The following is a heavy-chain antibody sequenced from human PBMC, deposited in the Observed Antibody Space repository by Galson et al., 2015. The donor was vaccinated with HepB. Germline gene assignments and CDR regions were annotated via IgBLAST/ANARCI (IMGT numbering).Heavy chain of an antibody. J-gene: IGHJ4*02. CDR3: ARDGPDSSGYYFPDY. CDR2: INPSGGST. D-gene: IGHD3-22*01. V-gene: IGHV1-46*04. Sequence: VKVSCKASGYTFTSYYMHWVRQAPGQGLEWMGIINPSGGSTSYAQKLQGRVTMTRDTSTSTVYMELSSLRSEDTAVYYCARDGPDSSGYYFPDYWGQGTRVTVSS. CDR1: GYTFTSYY.